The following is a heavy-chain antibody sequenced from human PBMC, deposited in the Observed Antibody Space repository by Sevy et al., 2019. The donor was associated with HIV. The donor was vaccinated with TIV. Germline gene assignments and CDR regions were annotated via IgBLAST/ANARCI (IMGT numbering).Heavy chain of an antibody. CDR2: IKNDGSEK. Sequence: GGSLRLSCEVSGFNFRSYWMSWVRQAPGKGPEWVANIKNDGSEKYYVDSVKGRFTVSRDNGKNSLYLQMTSLRVDDAALYYCARERQEEDKSGAKFDYWGRGTLVTVSS. J-gene: IGHJ4*02. CDR3: ARERQEEDKSGAKFDY. D-gene: IGHD3-10*01. CDR1: GFNFRSYW. V-gene: IGHV3-7*01.